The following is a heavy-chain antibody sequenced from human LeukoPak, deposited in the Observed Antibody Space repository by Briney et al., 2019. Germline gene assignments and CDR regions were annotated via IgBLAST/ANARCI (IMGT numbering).Heavy chain of an antibody. CDR1: GSSLSGLS. V-gene: IGHV1-24*01. CDR3: AAGRPYSLLDY. CDR2: FDVIDSET. D-gene: IGHD5-18*01. J-gene: IGHJ4*02. Sequence: ASVKVSCKVSGSSLSGLSLYWVRQAPGKGLEWMGGFDVIDSETFYAQKFQGRVTMTEDSSTDTAYMELRSLTSDDTALYYCAAGRPYSLLDYWGQGTLVTVSS.